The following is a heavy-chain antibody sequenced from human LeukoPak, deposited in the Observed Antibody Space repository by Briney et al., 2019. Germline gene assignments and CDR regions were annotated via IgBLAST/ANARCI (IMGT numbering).Heavy chain of an antibody. D-gene: IGHD2-2*01. J-gene: IGHJ4*02. CDR3: ARDCSSTSCSRDY. CDR2: LSPNSGVT. Sequence: ASVKVSCKASGYTFTGYFMHWVRQAPGQGLEWMGWLSPNSGVTNYAQKFQGRVTITADESTSTAYMELSSLRSEDTAVYYCARDCSSTSCSRDYWGQGTLVTVSS. V-gene: IGHV1-2*02. CDR1: GYTFTGYF.